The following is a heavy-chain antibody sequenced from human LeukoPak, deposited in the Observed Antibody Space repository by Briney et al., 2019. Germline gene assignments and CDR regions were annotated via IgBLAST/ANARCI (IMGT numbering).Heavy chain of an antibody. CDR3: ARDRAGRFNDAFDI. J-gene: IGHJ3*02. V-gene: IGHV3-7*01. CDR1: GFTFSSYW. Sequence: TGGFLRLSCAASGFTFSSYWMSWVRQAPGKGLEWVANIKQDGSEKYYVDSVKGRFTISRDNAKNSLYLQMNSLRAEDTAVYYCARDRAGRFNDAFDIWGQGTMVTVSS. D-gene: IGHD5-24*01. CDR2: IKQDGSEK.